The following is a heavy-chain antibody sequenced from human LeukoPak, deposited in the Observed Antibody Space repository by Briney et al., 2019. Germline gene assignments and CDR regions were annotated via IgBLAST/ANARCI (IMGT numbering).Heavy chain of an antibody. V-gene: IGHV4-31*03. CDR1: GGSISNGGYY. J-gene: IGHJ4*02. CDR3: ATYGDHAFDY. CDR2: IYHSGSA. D-gene: IGHD4-17*01. Sequence: PSETLSLTCTVSGGSISNGGYYWSWIRQYPGDALEWIGYIYHSGSAYYNPSLKSRITISVDTSKNQFSLDLSSVTAADTAVYYCATYGDHAFDYWGQGTLVTVSS.